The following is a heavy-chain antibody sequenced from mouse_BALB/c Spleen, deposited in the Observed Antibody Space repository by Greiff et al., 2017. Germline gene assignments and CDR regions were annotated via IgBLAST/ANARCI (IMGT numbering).Heavy chain of an antibody. D-gene: IGHD2-1*01. J-gene: IGHJ1*01. Sequence: EVKLMESGGGLVQPGGSLRLSCATSGFTFSDFYMEWVRQPPGKRLEWIAASRNKANDYTTEYSASVKGRFIVSRDTSQSILYLQMNALRAEDTAIYYCARSYANTGYFDVWGAGTTVTVSS. V-gene: IGHV7-1*02. CDR1: GFTFSDFY. CDR2: SRNKANDYTT. CDR3: ARSYANTGYFDV.